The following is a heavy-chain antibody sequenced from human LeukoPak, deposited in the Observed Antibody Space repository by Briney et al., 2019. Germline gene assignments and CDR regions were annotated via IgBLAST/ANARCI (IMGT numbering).Heavy chain of an antibody. CDR3: ARDTGYHTFDY. J-gene: IGHJ4*02. D-gene: IGHD5-12*01. CDR1: GFTFSRYW. Sequence: GGSLRLSCATSGFTFSRYWMTWVRQAPGKGLEWVASIKEDGSEKYHVDSVKGRFTVSRDNAKNSLYLQMNSLRVEDTAVYYCARDTGYHTFDYWGQGTLATVSS. CDR2: IKEDGSEK. V-gene: IGHV3-7*05.